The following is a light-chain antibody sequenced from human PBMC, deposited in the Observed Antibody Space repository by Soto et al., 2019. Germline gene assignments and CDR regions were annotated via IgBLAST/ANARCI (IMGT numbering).Light chain of an antibody. Sequence: QSVLTQPASVSGSPGQSITISCTGTSSDIGGYNYVSWSQQHPGKAPQLIIYEVSNRPSGVSNRFSGSKSGNTASLTISGLQSEDEADYYCSSYTSSSTYVFGTGTKLTVL. CDR1: SSDIGGYNY. CDR2: EVS. CDR3: SSYTSSSTYV. V-gene: IGLV2-14*01. J-gene: IGLJ1*01.